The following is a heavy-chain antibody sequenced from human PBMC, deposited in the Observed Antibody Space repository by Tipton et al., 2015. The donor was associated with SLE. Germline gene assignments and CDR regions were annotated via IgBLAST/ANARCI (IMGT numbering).Heavy chain of an antibody. J-gene: IGHJ4*02. CDR3: VRLELPATKADY. D-gene: IGHD5-24*01. Sequence: LRLSCTVSGGSISSGGYYWSWIRHLPGKGLEWIGYIYYSGNTYYNPSLKSRLTLSIDTSKNQFSLKLSSVTAADTAVYYCVRLELPATKADYWGPGTLVTVSS. V-gene: IGHV4-30-4*08. CDR1: GGSISSGGYY. CDR2: IYYSGNT.